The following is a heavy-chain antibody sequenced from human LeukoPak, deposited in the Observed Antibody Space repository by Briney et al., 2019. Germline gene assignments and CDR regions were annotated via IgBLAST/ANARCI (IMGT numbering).Heavy chain of an antibody. D-gene: IGHD6-19*01. Sequence: GGSLRLSCAASGFTFSSSSWMNWVLQAPGKGLEWVANINQDGSAKNYVDSVKGRFTISSENAKNSLYLQMNSLRAEDTALYYCASGTGWIIDLWGQGTLVTVSS. CDR2: INQDGSAK. CDR3: ASGTGWIIDL. J-gene: IGHJ5*02. CDR1: GFTFSSSSW. V-gene: IGHV3-7*01.